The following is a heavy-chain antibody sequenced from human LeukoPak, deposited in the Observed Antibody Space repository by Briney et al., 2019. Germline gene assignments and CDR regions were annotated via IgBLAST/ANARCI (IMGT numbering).Heavy chain of an antibody. CDR2: IYPGDSDT. J-gene: IGHJ3*02. V-gene: IGHV5-51*01. D-gene: IGHD1-26*01. CDR1: GYSFTSYW. CDR3: ARRVLEVGATPPHDAFDI. Sequence: PGESLKISCKGSGYSFTSYWIGWVRQMPGKGLEWMGIIYPGDSDTRYSPSFQGQVTISADKSISTAYLQWSSLKASDTAMYYCARRVLEVGATPPHDAFDIWGQGTMVTVSS.